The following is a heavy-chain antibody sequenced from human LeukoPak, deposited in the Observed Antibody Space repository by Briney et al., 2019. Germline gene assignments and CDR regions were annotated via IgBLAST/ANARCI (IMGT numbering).Heavy chain of an antibody. CDR1: GFTFSDYY. CDR2: ISSSGSTI. Sequence: GGSLRLSCAASGFTFSDYYMSWIRQAPGKGLEWVSYISSSGSTIYYADSVKGRFTISRDNSKNTLYLQMNSLRAEDTAVYYCAKDQAPLRYFDWLFDYWGQGTLVTVSS. CDR3: AKDQAPLRYFDWLFDY. D-gene: IGHD3-9*01. V-gene: IGHV3-11*01. J-gene: IGHJ4*02.